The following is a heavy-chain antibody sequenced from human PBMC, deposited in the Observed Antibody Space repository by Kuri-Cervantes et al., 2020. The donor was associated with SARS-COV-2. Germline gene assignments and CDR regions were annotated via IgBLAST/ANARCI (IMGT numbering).Heavy chain of an antibody. D-gene: IGHD3-16*01. CDR3: ARSPHGDYFDY. CDR1: YGSISCGDYS. J-gene: IGHJ4*02. Sequence: SETLSLTCSVSYGSISCGDYSQNWVRQPPGKGLEWIGSIYYSGSTYYNPSLKSRVTISVDTSKNQFSLKLSSVTAADTAVYYCARSPHGDYFDYWGQGTLVTVSS. CDR2: IYYSGST. V-gene: IGHV4-39*01.